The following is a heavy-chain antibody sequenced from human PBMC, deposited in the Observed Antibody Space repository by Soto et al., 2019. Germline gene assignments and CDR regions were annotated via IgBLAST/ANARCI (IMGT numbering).Heavy chain of an antibody. CDR1: GGTFSSYT. J-gene: IGHJ4*02. Sequence: QVQLVQSGAEVKKPGSSVKVSCKASGGTFSSYTISWVRQAPGQGLEWMGRIIPILGIANYAQKFQGRVTITPDKSTSKDYKELGSLRYEHTAVYYGARMMDTAMEPFAYWGQGTLVIVSS. D-gene: IGHD5-18*01. CDR3: ARMMDTAMEPFAY. V-gene: IGHV1-69*02. CDR2: IIPILGIA.